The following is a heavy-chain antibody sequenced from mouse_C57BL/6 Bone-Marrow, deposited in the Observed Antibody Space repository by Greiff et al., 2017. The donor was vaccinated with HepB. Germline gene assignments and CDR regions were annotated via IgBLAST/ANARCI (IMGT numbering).Heavy chain of an antibody. D-gene: IGHD2-3*01. J-gene: IGHJ3*01. CDR3: TRRIYDGYYRAWFAY. Sequence: EVQLQQSGTVLARPGASVKMSCKTSGYTFTSYWMHWVKQRPGQGLEWIGAIYPGNSDTSYNQKFKGKAKLTAVTSASTAYMELSSLTNEDSAVYYGTRRIYDGYYRAWFAYWGQGTLVTVSA. CDR2: IYPGNSDT. V-gene: IGHV1-5*01. CDR1: GYTFTSYW.